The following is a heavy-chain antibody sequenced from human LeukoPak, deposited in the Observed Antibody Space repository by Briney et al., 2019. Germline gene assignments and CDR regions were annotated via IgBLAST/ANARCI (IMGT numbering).Heavy chain of an antibody. D-gene: IGHD3-22*01. CDR3: ARAYYDSSDLRY. V-gene: IGHV3-74*01. CDR1: GFTFSSYW. J-gene: IGHJ4*02. Sequence: GGSLRLSCAASGFTFSSYWMHWVRQAPGKGLVWVSRINTDGSSTSYADSVKGRFTISRDNAKNTLYPQMNSLRAEDTAVYYCARAYYDSSDLRYWGQGTLVTVSS. CDR2: INTDGSST.